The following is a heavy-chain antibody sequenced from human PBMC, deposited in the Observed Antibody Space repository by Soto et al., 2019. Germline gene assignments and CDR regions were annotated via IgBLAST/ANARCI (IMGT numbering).Heavy chain of an antibody. V-gene: IGHV1-2*02. CDR1: GYNFVDHY. Sequence: GASVKVSCKASGYNFVDHYIHWLRQTPGQGFEWMGYIDPQNGVARLSQNFKYRVIMTSDTSITTVFMQLNNLRSDDTAVYYCAREVVEGSSLWFDPWGQGTLVTVSS. CDR2: IDPQNGVA. D-gene: IGHD2-15*01. CDR3: AREVVEGSSLWFDP. J-gene: IGHJ5*02.